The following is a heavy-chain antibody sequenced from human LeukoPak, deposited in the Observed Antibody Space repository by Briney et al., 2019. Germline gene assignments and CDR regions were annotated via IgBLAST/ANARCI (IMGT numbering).Heavy chain of an antibody. J-gene: IGHJ4*02. Sequence: GGSLSLSCAASGFTFRDYSMNWARRAPGRGREGVSYISTSGNYIYYADSVKGRFTISRDNAKNSLYLQMHSLRAEDTALYYCARGAYNSGGTHENWGQGTLVTVSS. V-gene: IGHV3-21*01. CDR1: GFTFRDYS. CDR3: ARGAYNSGGTHEN. CDR2: ISTSGNYI. D-gene: IGHD3-22*01.